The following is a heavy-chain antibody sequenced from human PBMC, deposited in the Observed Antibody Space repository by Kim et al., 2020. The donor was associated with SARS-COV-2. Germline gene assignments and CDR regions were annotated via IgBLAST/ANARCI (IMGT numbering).Heavy chain of an antibody. Sequence: ADSVKGRFTISRDNSKNTLYLQMNSLRAEDTAVYYCAKVPGGYYYYYMDVWGKGTTVTVSS. V-gene: IGHV3-30*02. CDR3: AKVPGGYYYYYMDV. D-gene: IGHD3-10*01. J-gene: IGHJ6*03.